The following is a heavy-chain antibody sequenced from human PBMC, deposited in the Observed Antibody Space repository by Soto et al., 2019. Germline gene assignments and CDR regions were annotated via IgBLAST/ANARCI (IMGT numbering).Heavy chain of an antibody. CDR2: IYNGERT. CDR1: GASIRNFY. CDR3: AQTTGWAGFDY. Sequence: QVHLQESGPGLVKPSETMSLTCTASGASIRNFYWNWVRQFPGKGLEWIGHIYNGERTNYNPSLKSRVTISVDTSKTEFALKLSSVTVADTAVYYCAQTTGWAGFDYWGQGTLVAGSS. D-gene: IGHD6-19*01. J-gene: IGHJ4*02. V-gene: IGHV4-59*01.